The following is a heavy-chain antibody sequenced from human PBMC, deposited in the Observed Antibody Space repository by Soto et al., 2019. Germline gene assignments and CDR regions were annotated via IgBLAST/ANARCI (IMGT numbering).Heavy chain of an antibody. D-gene: IGHD3-3*01. CDR1: GGSISSYY. CDR3: ARVTYYDFWSGYYLLDP. CDR2: IYYSGST. Sequence: SETLSLTCTVSGGSISSYYWSWIRQPPGKGLEWIGYIYYSGSTNYNPSLKSRVTISVGTSKNQFSLKLSSVTAADTAVYYCARVTYYDFWSGYYLLDPWGQGTLVTVSS. J-gene: IGHJ5*02. V-gene: IGHV4-59*01.